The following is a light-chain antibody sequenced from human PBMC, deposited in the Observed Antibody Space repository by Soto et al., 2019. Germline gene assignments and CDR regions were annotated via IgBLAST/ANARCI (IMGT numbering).Light chain of an antibody. V-gene: IGKV3-20*01. CDR3: QQYGSSPPLS. J-gene: IGKJ4*01. CDR1: QSVSSSY. CDR2: GAS. Sequence: EIVLTQSPGTLSLSPGERATLSCRASQSVSSSYLAWYQQKPGQAPRLLIYGASSRATGIPDRFSGSGSGRVFTLTISRLEREDFAVYYWQQYGSSPPLSFGGGTKVEIK.